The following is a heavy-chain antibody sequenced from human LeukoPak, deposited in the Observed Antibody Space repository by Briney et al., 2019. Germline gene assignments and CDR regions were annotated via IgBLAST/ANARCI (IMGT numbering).Heavy chain of an antibody. J-gene: IGHJ4*02. CDR1: GFTFSNYA. CDR3: AKDRVPYSGYDIDY. CDR2: IGGSGDST. V-gene: IGHV3-23*01. D-gene: IGHD5-12*01. Sequence: GGSLRLSCAASGFTFSNYAMSWVRQAPGKGLEWVSSIGGSGDSTYYADSVKGRFTISRDNSKNTLYLRMNSLRAEDTAVYYCAKDRVPYSGYDIDYWGQGTLVTVSS.